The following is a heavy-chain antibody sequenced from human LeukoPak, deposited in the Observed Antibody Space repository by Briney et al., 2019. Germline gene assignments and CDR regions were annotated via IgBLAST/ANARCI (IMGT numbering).Heavy chain of an antibody. CDR3: ARAPRWLRLTGLFDY. J-gene: IGHJ4*02. D-gene: IGHD5-12*01. CDR1: GYTFTTYA. V-gene: IGHV1-2*02. Sequence: GASVKVSCKASGYTFTTYAMNWVRQAPGQGLEWMGWINPNSGGTNYAQKFQGRVTMTRDTSISTAYMELSRLRSDDTAVYYCARAPRWLRLTGLFDYWGQGTLVTVSS. CDR2: INPNSGGT.